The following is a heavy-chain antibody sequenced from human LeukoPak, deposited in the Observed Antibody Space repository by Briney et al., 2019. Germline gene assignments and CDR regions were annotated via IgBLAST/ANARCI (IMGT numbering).Heavy chain of an antibody. J-gene: IGHJ4*02. CDR3: AREDYSDSNNYWDGPDY. V-gene: IGHV3-53*01. Sequence: PGGSLRLSCAASGFTVSSNYMSWVRQAPGKGLEWVSVIYSGGSTYYADSVKGRFTISRDNSKNTLYLQMNSLRAEDTAVYYCAREDYSDSNNYWDGPDYWGQGTLVTVSS. D-gene: IGHD3-22*01. CDR1: GFTVSSNY. CDR2: IYSGGST.